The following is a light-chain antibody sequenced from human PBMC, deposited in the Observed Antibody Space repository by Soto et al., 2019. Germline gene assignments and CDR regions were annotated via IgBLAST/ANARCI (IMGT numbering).Light chain of an antibody. Sequence: EIVLTQSPATLSLSPGERATLSCRASQSVSSYLAWYQQKPGQAPRLLIYDASNRATGIPARFSGSGSGTDFTLTISSLEPEDFAVYYCQQRSNGHCTFGQGTKVDIK. CDR2: DAS. CDR1: QSVSSY. J-gene: IGKJ1*01. V-gene: IGKV3-11*01. CDR3: QQRSNGHCT.